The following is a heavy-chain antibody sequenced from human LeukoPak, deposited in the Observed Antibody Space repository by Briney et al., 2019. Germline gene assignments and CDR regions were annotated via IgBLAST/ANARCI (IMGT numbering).Heavy chain of an antibody. CDR1: GYSISSGYY. V-gene: IGHV4-38-2*02. CDR2: IYHSGST. J-gene: IGHJ4*02. D-gene: IGHD4-17*01. Sequence: SETLSLTCTVSGYSISSGYYWGWIRQPPGKGLEWIGIIYHSGSTYYNPSLKSRVTISVDTSKNQFSLKLSSVTAADTAVYYCARSFGGRGNYGDYVEGIDYWGQGTLVTVSS. CDR3: ARSFGGRGNYGDYVEGIDY.